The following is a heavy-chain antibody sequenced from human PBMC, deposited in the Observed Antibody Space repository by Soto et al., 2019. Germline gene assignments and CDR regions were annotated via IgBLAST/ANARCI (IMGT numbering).Heavy chain of an antibody. V-gene: IGHV1-69*01. CDR1: GGTFSSYA. CDR2: IIPIFGTA. Sequence: QVQLVQSGAEVKKPGSSVKVSCEASGGTFSSYAISWVRQAPGQGLEWMGGIIPIFGTANYAQKFQGRVTITADESTSTAYMELSSLRSEDTAVYYCAREGTAMSPVNYGMDVWGQGTTVTVSS. J-gene: IGHJ6*02. CDR3: AREGTAMSPVNYGMDV. D-gene: IGHD5-18*01.